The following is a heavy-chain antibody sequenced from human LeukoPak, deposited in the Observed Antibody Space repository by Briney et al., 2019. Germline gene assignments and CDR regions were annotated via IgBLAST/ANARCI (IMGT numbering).Heavy chain of an antibody. Sequence: GGSLRLSCAASGFTFSSYAMHWVRQAPGKGLEWVAVISYDGSNKYYADSVKGRFTISRDNSKNTLCLQMNSLRAEDTAVYYCARKGDIVVVPAAYDPFDYWGQGTLVTVSS. CDR2: ISYDGSNK. V-gene: IGHV3-30-3*01. CDR1: GFTFSSYA. J-gene: IGHJ4*02. D-gene: IGHD2-2*01. CDR3: ARKGDIVVVPAAYDPFDY.